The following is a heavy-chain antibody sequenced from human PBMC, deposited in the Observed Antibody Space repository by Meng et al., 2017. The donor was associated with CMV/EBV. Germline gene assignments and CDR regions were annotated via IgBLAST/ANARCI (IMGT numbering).Heavy chain of an antibody. CDR1: GYTFTSYG. Sequence: ASVKVSCKASGYTFTSYGISWVRQAPGQGLEWMGWISAYNGNTNYAQKLQGRVTMTTDTSTSTAYMELRSLRSEDTAVYYCARSRSEWIQLWNSYYFDYWGQGTLVTVSS. D-gene: IGHD5-18*01. CDR3: ARSRSEWIQLWNSYYFDY. J-gene: IGHJ4*02. V-gene: IGHV1-18*01. CDR2: ISAYNGNT.